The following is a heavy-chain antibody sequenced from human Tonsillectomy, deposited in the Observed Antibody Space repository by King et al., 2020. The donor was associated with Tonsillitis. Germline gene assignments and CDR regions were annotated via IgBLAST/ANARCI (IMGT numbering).Heavy chain of an antibody. J-gene: IGHJ6*03. D-gene: IGHD3-22*01. Sequence: VQLVESGAEVKKPGSSVKVSCKASGATFNNYAISWMLQAPGQGLDGMGGSIPPFGTGKYAQKFQGRVTITADESTSTAYMELNSLRSEDTAVYYCARAHSSGYWAYFYYMDVWGKGTTVTVSS. CDR1: GATFNNYA. CDR3: ARAHSSGYWAYFYYMDV. V-gene: IGHV1-69*01. CDR2: SIPPFGTG.